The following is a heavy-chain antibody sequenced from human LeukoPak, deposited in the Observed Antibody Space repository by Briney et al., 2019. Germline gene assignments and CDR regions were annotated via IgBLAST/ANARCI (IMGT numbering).Heavy chain of an antibody. CDR2: INPNNGAT. Sequence: ASVKVSCKASEYIFTVYYMHWVRQAPGQGLEWMGRINPNNGATNYAQKFQGRVTITGDTSINTAYMELSSLRSDDTAVYYCTRESGSYLGNDYWGQGTLVTVSS. J-gene: IGHJ4*02. D-gene: IGHD1-26*01. CDR3: TRESGSYLGNDY. CDR1: EYIFTVYY. V-gene: IGHV1-2*06.